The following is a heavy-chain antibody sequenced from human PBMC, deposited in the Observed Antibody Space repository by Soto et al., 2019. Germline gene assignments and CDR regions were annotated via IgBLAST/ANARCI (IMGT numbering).Heavy chain of an antibody. Sequence: GASVKVSCKASGYTFTSYGISWVRQAPGQGLEWMGWISAYNGNPNYAQKLQGRVTMTTDTSTSTAYMELRSLRSDDTAVYYCARDLFAYDYVWGSYLPGYYYYGMDVWGQGTTVTVSS. CDR2: ISAYNGNP. J-gene: IGHJ6*02. V-gene: IGHV1-18*01. CDR1: GYTFTSYG. D-gene: IGHD3-16*02. CDR3: ARDLFAYDYVWGSYLPGYYYYGMDV.